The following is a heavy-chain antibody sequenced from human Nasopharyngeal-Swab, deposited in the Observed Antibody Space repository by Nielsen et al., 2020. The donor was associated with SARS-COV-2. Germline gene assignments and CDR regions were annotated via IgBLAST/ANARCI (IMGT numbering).Heavy chain of an antibody. Sequence: GESLKISCAASGFTFSSYAMHWVSQAPGKGLEWVAVISYDGSNKYYADSVKGRFTISRDNSKNTLYLQMNSLRAEDTAVYYCARADYGGPFDYWGQGTLVTVSS. CDR1: GFTFSSYA. V-gene: IGHV3-30*04. J-gene: IGHJ4*02. CDR3: ARADYGGPFDY. CDR2: ISYDGSNK. D-gene: IGHD4-23*01.